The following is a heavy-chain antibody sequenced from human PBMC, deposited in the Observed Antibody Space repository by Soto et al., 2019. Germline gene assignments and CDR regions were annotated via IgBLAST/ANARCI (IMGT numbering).Heavy chain of an antibody. CDR2: ISSRSSTI. CDR1: GVTFSDYY. J-gene: IGHJ4*02. V-gene: IGHV3-11*01. CDR3: ASGTNGAFFVY. D-gene: IGHD2-8*01. Sequence: QVQLVESGGGLVKPGGSLRLSCAASGVTFSDYYMSWIRQAPGKGLEWVSYISSRSSTIFYADSVKGRFTISRDNVKNSLYLQMNSLRAEDTAVYYCASGTNGAFFVYWGQGILVTVSS.